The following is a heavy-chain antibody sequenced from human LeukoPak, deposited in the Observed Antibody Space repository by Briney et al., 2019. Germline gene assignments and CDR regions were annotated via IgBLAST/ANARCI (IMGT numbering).Heavy chain of an antibody. D-gene: IGHD3-10*01. CDR1: GFTFSSYA. V-gene: IGHV3-23*01. CDR2: ISGSGGST. CDR3: AKAPNYYGSGSYHSYFYYGMDV. Sequence: GGSLRLSCAASGFTFSSYAMSWVRQSPGKGLEWFSAISGSGGSTYYADSVKGRFTISRDNSKNTLYLQMNSLRAEDTAVYYCAKAPNYYGSGSYHSYFYYGMDVWGKGTTVTVSS. J-gene: IGHJ6*04.